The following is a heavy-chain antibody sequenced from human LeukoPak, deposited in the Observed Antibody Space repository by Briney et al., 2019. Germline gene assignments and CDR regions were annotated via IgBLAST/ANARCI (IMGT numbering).Heavy chain of an antibody. J-gene: IGHJ4*02. V-gene: IGHV3-23*01. Sequence: GGSLRLSCAASGFTFSSYAMNWVRQALGKGLEWVSGISGSGGSTYYADSVKGRFTISRDNSKNTLYLQMNSLRAEDTAVYYCAKDVRSSWYDNFDYWGQGSLVTVSS. CDR1: GFTFSSYA. CDR3: AKDVRSSWYDNFDY. D-gene: IGHD6-13*01. CDR2: ISGSGGST.